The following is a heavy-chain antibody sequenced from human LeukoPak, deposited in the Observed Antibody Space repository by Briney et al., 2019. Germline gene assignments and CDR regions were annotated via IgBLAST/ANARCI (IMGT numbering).Heavy chain of an antibody. V-gene: IGHV1-2*04. CDR3: AREGSSWSRHFDY. D-gene: IGHD6-13*01. J-gene: IGHJ4*02. Sequence: ASVKVSCKASGYTFTGYYMHWVRQAPGQGLEWMGWINPNSGGTNYAQKFQGWVTMTRDTSISTAYMELSGLRSDDTAVYYCAREGSSWSRHFDYWGQGTLVTVSS. CDR2: INPNSGGT. CDR1: GYTFTGYY.